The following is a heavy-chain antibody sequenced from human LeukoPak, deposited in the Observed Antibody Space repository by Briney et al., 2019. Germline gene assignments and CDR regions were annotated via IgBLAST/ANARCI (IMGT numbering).Heavy chain of an antibody. V-gene: IGHV4-59*08. D-gene: IGHD3-22*01. CDR1: GGSISSYH. CDR2: FYYSGST. Sequence: SETLSLTCTVSGGSISSYHWSWVRQPPGKGLEWIGFFYYSGSTNYNPSRKSRVTISVDTSKNQFSLKLSSVTAADTAVYYCATGHYYDSSGLDYWGQGTLVTVSS. J-gene: IGHJ4*02. CDR3: ATGHYYDSSGLDY.